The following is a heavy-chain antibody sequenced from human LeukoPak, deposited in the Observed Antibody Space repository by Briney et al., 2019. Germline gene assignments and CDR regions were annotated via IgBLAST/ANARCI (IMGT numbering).Heavy chain of an antibody. CDR1: GFTFSSYS. J-gene: IGHJ4*02. CDR3: ARESITMVRGVIHRNYFDY. V-gene: IGHV3-21*01. D-gene: IGHD3-10*01. Sequence: GGSLRLSCAASGFTFSSYSMNWVRQAPGKGLEWVSSISSSSSYIYYADSVKGRFTISRDNSKNTLYLQMNSLRAEDTAVYYCARESITMVRGVIHRNYFDYWGQGTLVTVSS. CDR2: ISSSSSYI.